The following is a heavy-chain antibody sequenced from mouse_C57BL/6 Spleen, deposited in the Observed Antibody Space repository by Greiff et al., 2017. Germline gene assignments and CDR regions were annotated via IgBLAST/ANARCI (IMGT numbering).Heavy chain of an antibody. CDR1: GYTFTDYE. Sequence: VQLQQSGAELVRPGASVTLSCKASGYTFTDYEMHWVKQTPVHGLEWIGAIDPETGGTASNQKFKGKAILTADKSSSTAYMERRSLTSEDSAVYDCTRRIYYGSSRYWYFDVWGTGTTVTVSS. CDR3: TRRIYYGSSRYWYFDV. J-gene: IGHJ1*03. CDR2: IDPETGGT. D-gene: IGHD1-1*01. V-gene: IGHV1-15*01.